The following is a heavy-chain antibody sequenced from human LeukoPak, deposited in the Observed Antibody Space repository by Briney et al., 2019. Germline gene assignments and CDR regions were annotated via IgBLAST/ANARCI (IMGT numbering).Heavy chain of an antibody. CDR3: ARRSSGSYFWFDP. Sequence: GESLKISCEGSGYSFTSYWIGWVRQIPGKGLEWMGIIYPGDSDTRYSPSFQGQVTISADKSISTAYLQWSSLKASDTAMYYCARRSSGSYFWFDPWGQGTLVTVSS. D-gene: IGHD1-26*01. CDR2: IYPGDSDT. J-gene: IGHJ5*02. CDR1: GYSFTSYW. V-gene: IGHV5-51*01.